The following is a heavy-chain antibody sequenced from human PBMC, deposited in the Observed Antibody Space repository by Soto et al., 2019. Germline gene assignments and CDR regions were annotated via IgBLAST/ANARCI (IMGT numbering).Heavy chain of an antibody. CDR1: GGSMSGYY. CDR3: ARSIAVPSSHIDH. V-gene: IGHV4-59*01. D-gene: IGHD6-6*01. J-gene: IGHJ4*02. CDR2: VYYTGST. Sequence: SETLSLTCRISGGSMSGYYWSWIRQAPGKGLEWIGYVYYTGSTNYNPSLQSRVTISVDTSNKQFSLSLRLVTAADTAVYFCARSIAVPSSHIDHWGQGIRVTVSS.